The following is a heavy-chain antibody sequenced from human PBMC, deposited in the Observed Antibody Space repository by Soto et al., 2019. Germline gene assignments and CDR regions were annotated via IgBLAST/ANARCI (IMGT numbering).Heavy chain of an antibody. V-gene: IGHV3-23*01. CDR3: ARSLFMGPTEEF. D-gene: IGHD1-26*01. CDR2: ISASGDRA. CDR1: GFPFSAFP. Sequence: PVGSWRFSCTASGFPFSAFPMTWFRQAPGKGLERVSLISASGDRAYYADSVRGRFTISRDDPKNTVYLHMCRLSAEDTAVYFCARSLFMGPTEEFWGQGTLVTVS. J-gene: IGHJ4*02.